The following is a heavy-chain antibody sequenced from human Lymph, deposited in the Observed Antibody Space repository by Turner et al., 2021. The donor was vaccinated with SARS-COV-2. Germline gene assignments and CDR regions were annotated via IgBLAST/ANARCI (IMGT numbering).Heavy chain of an antibody. CDR1: GYTFTRYD. J-gene: IGHJ5*02. Sequence: QVQLVQSGAEVKKPGASVKVSCMASGYTFTRYDINWVRQATGQGLEWRGWMDTNSGNTGYAQKFQGRVTMTKNTSKRTAYMELSSLRSEDTAVYYCARAAQLTVWFDPWGQGTLVTVSS. CDR3: ARAAQLTVWFDP. D-gene: IGHD3-9*01. CDR2: MDTNSGNT. V-gene: IGHV1-8*01.